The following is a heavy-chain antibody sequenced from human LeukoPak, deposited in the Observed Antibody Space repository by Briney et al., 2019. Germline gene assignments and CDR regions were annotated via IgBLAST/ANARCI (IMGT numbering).Heavy chain of an antibody. CDR2: IGGSSTYI. CDR1: GFTFSTHW. J-gene: IGHJ4*02. Sequence: GGSLRLSCAASGFTFSTHWMHWVRQVPGKGLEWVSSIGGSSTYIYFTDSVKGRFTISRDNAKNSLYLQMNSLRAEDTAVYYCARDHGDSSGYFFSYFDYWGQGTLVTVSS. V-gene: IGHV3-21*01. D-gene: IGHD3-22*01. CDR3: ARDHGDSSGYFFSYFDY.